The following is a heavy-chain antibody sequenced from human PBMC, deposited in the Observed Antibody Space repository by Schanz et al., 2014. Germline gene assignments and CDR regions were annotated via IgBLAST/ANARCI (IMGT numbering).Heavy chain of an antibody. D-gene: IGHD2-2*01. J-gene: IGHJ4*02. CDR2: IWYDGSNK. V-gene: IGHV3-33*06. CDR3: AKEKGDCSSTSCSYYFDY. Sequence: QVQLVESGGGVVQPGRSLRLSCAASGFTFSSYGMHWVRQAPGKGLEWVAVIWYDGSNKYYADSVKGRFTISRDNSKNTLYLQMNSLRAEDTAVYYCAKEKGDCSSTSCSYYFDYWGQGTLVTVSP. CDR1: GFTFSSYG.